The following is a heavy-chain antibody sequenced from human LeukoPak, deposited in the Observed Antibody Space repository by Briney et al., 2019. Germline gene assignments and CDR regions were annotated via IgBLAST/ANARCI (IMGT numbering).Heavy chain of an antibody. D-gene: IGHD3-10*01. J-gene: IGHJ4*02. CDR2: IRNKADGYTT. CDR3: GDLGSAGTDH. V-gene: IGHV3-72*01. Sequence: GGSLRLSCVASGFTFSPHYMDWVRQSPGQGLGWVGLIRNKADGYTTIYAASVKGRFTITRDDSKNSVYLQMDSLNTEDTAVYYCGDLGSAGTDHWGQGTLVTVSS. CDR1: GFTFSPHY.